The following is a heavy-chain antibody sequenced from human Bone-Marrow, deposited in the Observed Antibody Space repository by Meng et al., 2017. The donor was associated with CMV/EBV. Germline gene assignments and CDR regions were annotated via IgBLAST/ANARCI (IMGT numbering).Heavy chain of an antibody. CDR3: ARRGDARTLDF. CDR1: GYPFTSYW. Sequence: CKVSGYPFTSYWIAWVRQMPGKGLEYMGVIYPGNSDARYSPSFQGQVTISVDKSINTAYLHWSSLKASDTAMYYCARRGDARTLDFWGQGALVTVSS. J-gene: IGHJ4*02. V-gene: IGHV5-51*01. CDR2: IYPGNSDA.